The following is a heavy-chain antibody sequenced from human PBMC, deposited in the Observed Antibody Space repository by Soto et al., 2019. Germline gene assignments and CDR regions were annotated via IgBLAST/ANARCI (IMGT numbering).Heavy chain of an antibody. CDR2: FDPEDGET. Sequence: ASVKVSCKVSGYTLTELSMHWVRQAPGKGLEWMGGFDPEDGETIYAQKFQGRVTMTEDTSTDTAYMELSSLRSEDTAVYYCATEDILTNYYGMDVWGQGTKVTVSS. CDR1: GYTLTELS. CDR3: ATEDILTNYYGMDV. J-gene: IGHJ6*02. V-gene: IGHV1-24*01. D-gene: IGHD3-9*01.